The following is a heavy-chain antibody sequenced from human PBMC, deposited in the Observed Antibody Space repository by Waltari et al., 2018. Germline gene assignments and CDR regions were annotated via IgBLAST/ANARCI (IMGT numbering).Heavy chain of an antibody. V-gene: IGHV4-59*01. J-gene: IGHJ4*02. Sequence: QVQLQESGPGLVKPSETLSLSCSVSGGSIRSYYWSWIRQPPGKGLEWIGHIYYSGSTYYNPSLKSRVTISVDTSKNQFSLNLTSVTAADTAVYYCARLNNYYDSSGYSYYFDYWGQGTLVTVSS. D-gene: IGHD3-22*01. CDR1: GGSIRSYY. CDR3: ARLNNYYDSSGYSYYFDY. CDR2: IYYSGST.